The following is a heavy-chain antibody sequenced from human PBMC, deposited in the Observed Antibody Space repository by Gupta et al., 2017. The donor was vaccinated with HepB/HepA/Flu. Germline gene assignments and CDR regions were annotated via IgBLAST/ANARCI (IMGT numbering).Heavy chain of an antibody. CDR2: ISPNSGGT. D-gene: IGHD3-10*01. V-gene: IGHV1-2*02. CDR1: GYTFTDYY. J-gene: IGHJ5*02. Sequence: QVQLVQSGAEVKKPGASVKVSCKASGYTFTDYYIHWVRQAPGQGLEWMGWISPNSGGTNYAQKFQGRVTMTGDTSTSTAYMELSRLRSDDTAVYYCARDRPGLGVVFDPWCQGTLVTVSS. CDR3: ARDRPGLGVVFDP.